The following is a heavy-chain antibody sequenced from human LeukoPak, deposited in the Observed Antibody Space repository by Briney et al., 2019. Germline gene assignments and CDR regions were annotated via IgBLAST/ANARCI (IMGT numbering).Heavy chain of an antibody. Sequence: PGGSLRLSCAASGFSFSGYAMSWVRQAPGKGLEWVSTISGNGATKYYADSVKGRFIISRDNTKNTLYLQMNSLRAEDTAVYYCAKSLRGYIASRCDCWGQGTLVTVST. CDR3: AKSLRGYIASRCDC. J-gene: IGHJ4*02. CDR2: ISGNGATK. D-gene: IGHD5-18*01. V-gene: IGHV3-23*01. CDR1: GFSFSGYA.